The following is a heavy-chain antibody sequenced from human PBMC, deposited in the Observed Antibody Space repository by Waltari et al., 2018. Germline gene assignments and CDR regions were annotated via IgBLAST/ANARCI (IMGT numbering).Heavy chain of an antibody. CDR2: ISASGDRE. J-gene: IGHJ3*02. CDR1: GFTFNNYA. CDR3: ARDEARGGSAFDI. Sequence: EVQLLESGGGLVQPGGSLRLSCAASGFTFNNYAMDWVRQAPGKGLEWVSAISASGDREYYTDSGQGRFTMSRDNSKNTLYLHMNSLRADDTAVYYCARDEARGGSAFDIWGQGTLVTVSS. V-gene: IGHV3-23*01. D-gene: IGHD3-16*01.